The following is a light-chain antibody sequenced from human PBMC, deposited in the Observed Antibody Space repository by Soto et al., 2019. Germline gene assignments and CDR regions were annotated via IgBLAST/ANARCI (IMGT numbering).Light chain of an antibody. CDR1: QSVLYSSNTKNY. CDR3: QQYYSTPVT. CDR2: WAS. J-gene: IGKJ1*01. Sequence: DIVMTQSPDSLAVSLGERATINCKSSQSVLYSSNTKNYLAWYQQKPGQPPKLLIYWASTRESGVPDRFSGSGSGTDFTLTISSLQAGDVAVYYCQQYYSTPVTFGQGTKVEIK. V-gene: IGKV4-1*01.